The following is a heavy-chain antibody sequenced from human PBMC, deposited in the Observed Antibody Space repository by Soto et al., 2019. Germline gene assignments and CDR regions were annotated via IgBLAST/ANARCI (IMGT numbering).Heavy chain of an antibody. CDR2: PSYDGSNQ. J-gene: IGHJ4*02. CDR3: AWGSYLDY. CDR1: GLTFRSYG. Sequence: GSMRLSCAASGLTFRSYGLHWVRQAPGKGLEWVAVPSYDGSNQYYADSVKGRFSISRDTSQTNLYLQMNSLRADDTAMDYCAWGSYLDYWGQGTRVTVSS. V-gene: IGHV3-30*03. D-gene: IGHD3-16*01.